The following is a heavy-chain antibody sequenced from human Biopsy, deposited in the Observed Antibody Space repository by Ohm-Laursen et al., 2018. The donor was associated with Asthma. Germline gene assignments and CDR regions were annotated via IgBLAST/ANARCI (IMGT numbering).Heavy chain of an antibody. CDR1: GDSITSGGCC. CDR2: IHHSGTS. V-gene: IGHV4-31*03. Sequence: SETLSLTCTVSGDSITSGGCCWNWIRQPPGKGLEWIGYIHHSGTSYFNPPLKSRVSFSRDPSKNQFSLRLPSVTAADTAVYYCARHWSGNGWHDTYSWFDPWGQGTQVTVSS. J-gene: IGHJ5*01. D-gene: IGHD1-1*01. CDR3: ARHWSGNGWHDTYSWFDP.